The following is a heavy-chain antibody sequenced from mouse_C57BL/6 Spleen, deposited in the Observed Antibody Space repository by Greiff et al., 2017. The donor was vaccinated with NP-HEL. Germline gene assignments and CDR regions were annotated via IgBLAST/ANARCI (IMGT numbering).Heavy chain of an antibody. CDR1: GYSFTSYY. D-gene: IGHD2-3*01. V-gene: IGHV1-66*01. J-gene: IGHJ4*01. CDR2: IYPGSGNT. CDR3: ARGGLLRSYAMDY. Sequence: LQESGPELVKPGASVKISCKASGYSFTSYYIHWVKQRPGQGLEWIGWIYPGSGNTKYNEKFKGKATLTADTSSSTAYMQLSSLTSEDSAVYYCARGGLLRSYAMDYWGQGTSVTVSS.